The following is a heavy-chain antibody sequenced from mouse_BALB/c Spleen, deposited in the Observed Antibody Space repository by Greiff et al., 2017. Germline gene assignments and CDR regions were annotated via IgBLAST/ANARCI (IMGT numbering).Heavy chain of an antibody. CDR1: GYSITSDYA. CDR3: ARGVRAKGFAY. Sequence: EVKLLESGPGLVKPSQSLSLTCTVTGYSITSDYAWNWIRQFPGNKLEWMGYISYSGSTSYNPSLKSRISITRDTSKNQFFLQLNSVTTEDTATYYCARGVRAKGFAYWGQGTLVTVSA. J-gene: IGHJ3*01. V-gene: IGHV3-2*02. D-gene: IGHD2-14*01. CDR2: ISYSGST.